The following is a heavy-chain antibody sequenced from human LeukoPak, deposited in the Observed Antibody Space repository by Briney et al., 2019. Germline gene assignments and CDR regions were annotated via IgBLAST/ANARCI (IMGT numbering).Heavy chain of an antibody. Sequence: PSETLSLTCTVSAYSISTGYYWGWIRQPPGKGLEWIGSIYHSGNTYYNPSLKSRVTISVDTSKNQFSLKLSSVTAADTAVYYCARDGKNGDYLWFDPWGQGTLVTVSS. V-gene: IGHV4-38-2*02. CDR3: ARDGKNGDYLWFDP. D-gene: IGHD4-17*01. CDR1: AYSISTGYY. CDR2: IYHSGNT. J-gene: IGHJ5*02.